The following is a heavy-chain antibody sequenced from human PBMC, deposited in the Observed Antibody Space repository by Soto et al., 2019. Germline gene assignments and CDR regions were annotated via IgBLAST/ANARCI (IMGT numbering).Heavy chain of an antibody. CDR3: ARGLYYYDSSGPFDY. CDR1: GGSISSGDYY. Sequence: SETLSLTCTVSGGSISSGDYYWSWIRQPPGKGLEWIGYIYYSGSTYYNPSLKSRVTISVDTSKNQFSLKLSSVTAADTAVYYCARGLYYYDSSGPFDYWGQGTLVTVSS. V-gene: IGHV4-30-4*01. J-gene: IGHJ4*02. D-gene: IGHD3-22*01. CDR2: IYYSGST.